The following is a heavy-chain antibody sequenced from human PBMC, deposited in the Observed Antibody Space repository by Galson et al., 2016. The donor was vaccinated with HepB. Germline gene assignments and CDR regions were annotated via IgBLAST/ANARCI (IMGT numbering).Heavy chain of an antibody. CDR1: GFTFSDFY. Sequence: SLRLSCAASGFTFSDFYMSWIRQAPGKGLEWLSDISSSGSKTFYADSAKGRLTISRENTKNSLYLEMVTLRAEDTAVYYCARESCSTSSCNFYGLGVWGQGTTVIVSS. D-gene: IGHD2-2*01. CDR2: ISSSGSKT. CDR3: ARESCSTSSCNFYGLGV. J-gene: IGHJ6*02. V-gene: IGHV3-11*01.